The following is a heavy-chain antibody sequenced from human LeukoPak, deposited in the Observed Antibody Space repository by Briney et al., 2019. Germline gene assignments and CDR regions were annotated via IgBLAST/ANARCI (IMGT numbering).Heavy chain of an antibody. D-gene: IGHD6-13*01. J-gene: IGHJ4*02. CDR3: ARALYSSSWSFDY. CDR2: IKQDGSEK. V-gene: IGHV3-7*01. CDR1: GFTFGNNW. Sequence: GGSLRLSCAVSGFTFGNNWMSWVRQAPGEGLEWVANIKQDGSEKYYVDSVKGRFTISRDNAKNSLYLQMNSLRAEDTAVYYCARALYSSSWSFDYWGQGTLVTVSS.